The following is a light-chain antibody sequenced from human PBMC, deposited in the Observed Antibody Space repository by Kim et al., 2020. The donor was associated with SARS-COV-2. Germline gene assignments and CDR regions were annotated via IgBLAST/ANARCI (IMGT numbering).Light chain of an antibody. V-gene: IGKV3-20*01. Sequence: EIVLTQSPGTLSLSPGERGTLSCRASQSVSNNYLAWYQQRLGQAPRLLIYGASSRATGIPDRFSSSGSGTDFTLTISRLEPEDFAVYYCQQYGSSPITFGQGTRLEIK. CDR1: QSVSNNY. CDR3: QQYGSSPIT. J-gene: IGKJ5*01. CDR2: GAS.